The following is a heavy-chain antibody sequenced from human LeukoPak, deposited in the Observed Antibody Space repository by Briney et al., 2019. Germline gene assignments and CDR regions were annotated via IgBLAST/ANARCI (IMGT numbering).Heavy chain of an antibody. Sequence: ASVKVSCKASGYTFTSYGISWVRQAPGQGLEWMGWISAYNGNTNYAQKLQGRVTMTEDTSTDTAYMELSSLRSEDTAVYYCATGGYCSGGSCYYFDYWGQGTLVTVSS. D-gene: IGHD2-15*01. J-gene: IGHJ4*02. CDR1: GYTFTSYG. V-gene: IGHV1-18*01. CDR2: ISAYNGNT. CDR3: ATGGYCSGGSCYYFDY.